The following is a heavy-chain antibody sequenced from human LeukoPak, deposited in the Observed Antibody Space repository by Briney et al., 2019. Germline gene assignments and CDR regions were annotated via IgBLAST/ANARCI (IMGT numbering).Heavy chain of an antibody. CDR2: ISGSGGST. CDR1: GFTFSSYA. CDR3: ANSPLRDGYNWGSFEFDY. Sequence: QTGGSLRLSCAAPGFTFSSYAMSWVRQAPGKGLEWVSAISGSGGSTYYADSVKGRFTISRDNSKNTLYLQMNSLRAEDTAVYYCANSPLRDGYNWGSFEFDYWGQGTLVTVSS. D-gene: IGHD5-24*01. V-gene: IGHV3-23*01. J-gene: IGHJ4*02.